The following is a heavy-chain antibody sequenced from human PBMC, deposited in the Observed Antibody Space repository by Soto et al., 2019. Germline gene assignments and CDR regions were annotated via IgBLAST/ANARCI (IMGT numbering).Heavy chain of an antibody. J-gene: IGHJ4*02. D-gene: IGHD5-18*01. CDR1: GFTFRSYA. Sequence: GGSLRLSCAASGFTFRSYAMHWVRQAPGKGLEWVAIISYDGSNKYYADSVKGRFTISRDNSKNTLDLQMNSLRAEDTAMYYCARDAKEVRILLWSYLAPRYFFDFWGRGSLVPGSS. CDR3: ARDAKEVRILLWSYLAPRYFFDF. CDR2: ISYDGSNK. V-gene: IGHV3-30-3*01.